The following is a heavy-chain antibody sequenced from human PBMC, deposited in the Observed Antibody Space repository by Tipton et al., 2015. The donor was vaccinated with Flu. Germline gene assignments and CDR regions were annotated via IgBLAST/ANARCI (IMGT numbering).Heavy chain of an antibody. Sequence: TLSLTCTVSGGSISTTIYYWGWVRQPPGKGLEWIGSIYCSGTTYYNPSLKSRVTISIDASKNQFSLDLTSLTAADTAVYYCARDLWNDRRAYYYYGVDVWGQGTTVTVPS. CDR3: ARDLWNDRRAYYYYGVDV. CDR1: GGSISTTIYY. CDR2: IYCSGTT. D-gene: IGHD1-1*01. V-gene: IGHV4-39*07. J-gene: IGHJ6*02.